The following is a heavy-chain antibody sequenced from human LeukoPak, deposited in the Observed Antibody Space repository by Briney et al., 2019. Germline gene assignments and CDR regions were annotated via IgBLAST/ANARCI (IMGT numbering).Heavy chain of an antibody. Sequence: GASVKVSCKASGYTFTSYDINWVRRATGQGLEWMGWMNPNSGNTGYAQKFQGRVTMTRNTSISTAYMELSSLRSEDTAVYYCATSYGGIHAEYFQHWGQGTLVTVSS. CDR3: ATSYGGIHAEYFQH. V-gene: IGHV1-8*01. D-gene: IGHD4-23*01. CDR2: MNPNSGNT. J-gene: IGHJ1*01. CDR1: GYTFTSYD.